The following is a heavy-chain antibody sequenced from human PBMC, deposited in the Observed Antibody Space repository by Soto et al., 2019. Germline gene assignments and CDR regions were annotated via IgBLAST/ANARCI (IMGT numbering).Heavy chain of an antibody. CDR2: IWQDGSEE. D-gene: IGHD2-8*01. CDR1: GFTFNNHG. J-gene: IGHJ5*02. V-gene: IGHV3-33*03. Sequence: QGHLLQSGGGVVRPGKSLTLSCEASGFTFNNHGAHWVRQAPGKGLELVAVIWQDGSEEYYSDSVKGRFTISRDNFNNTLSLRMNGLPVDDTAVYYCARGGGHCTRPSCYSGFETWGQGSLGTASP. CDR3: ARGGGHCTRPSCYSGFET.